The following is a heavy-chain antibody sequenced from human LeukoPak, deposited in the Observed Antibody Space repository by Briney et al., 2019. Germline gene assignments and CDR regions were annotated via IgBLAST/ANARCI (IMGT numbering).Heavy chain of an antibody. CDR2: IYYSGST. Sequence: PSETLSLTCTVSGGSISNYYWSWIRQPPGKGLEWIGYIYYSGSTNYNPSLNSRVTTSIDTSMNQLSLNLVSVTAADTAVYFCARHHDGGPKLRLDFWGLGVLVTVSS. V-gene: IGHV4-59*08. CDR3: ARHHDGGPKLRLDF. J-gene: IGHJ4*02. D-gene: IGHD2-15*01. CDR1: GGSISNYY.